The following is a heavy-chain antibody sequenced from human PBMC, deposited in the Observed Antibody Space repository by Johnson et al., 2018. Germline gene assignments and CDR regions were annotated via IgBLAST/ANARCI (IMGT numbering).Heavy chain of an antibody. Sequence: VQLVQSGAEVKKPGESLKISCKGSGYRFTSYWIGWVRQMPGKGLEWMGIIYVGDSDTRYSPSFQGQVTISADKSISTAYLQWSSLKASDTAIYFCGSGIGEAGTGGSAFDIRGQGTMVTVSS. CDR3: GSGIGEAGTGGSAFDI. CDR2: IYVGDSDT. J-gene: IGHJ3*02. D-gene: IGHD6-19*01. V-gene: IGHV5-51*03. CDR1: GYRFTSYW.